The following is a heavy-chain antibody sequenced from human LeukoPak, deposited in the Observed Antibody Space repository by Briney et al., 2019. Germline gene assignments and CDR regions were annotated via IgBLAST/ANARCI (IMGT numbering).Heavy chain of an antibody. D-gene: IGHD6-13*01. V-gene: IGHV3-7*03. CDR3: AREDSSIWFDY. Sequence: GGSLRLSCAASGFTFSSYWMRWVGQAPGKGREWVANIKQDGSEKYYVDSVKGRFTISRDNAKNSLYLQMNSLRAEDTAVYYCAREDSSIWFDYWGQGTLVTVSS. J-gene: IGHJ4*02. CDR2: IKQDGSEK. CDR1: GFTFSSYW.